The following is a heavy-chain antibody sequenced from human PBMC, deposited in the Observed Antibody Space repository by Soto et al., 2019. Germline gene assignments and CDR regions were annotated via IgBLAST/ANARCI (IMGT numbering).Heavy chain of an antibody. CDR1: GFTFTDYA. J-gene: IGHJ4*02. Sequence: PGGSLRLSCAASGFTFTDYAMSWVRQAPGKGLEWVSLIDASGGYTYYADSVKGRVTISRDNSRNTVYLQMNSLRAEDTAVYYCVRGDNWNDEASDYWGQGALVTVSS. D-gene: IGHD1-1*01. CDR3: VRGDNWNDEASDY. V-gene: IGHV3-23*01. CDR2: IDASGGYT.